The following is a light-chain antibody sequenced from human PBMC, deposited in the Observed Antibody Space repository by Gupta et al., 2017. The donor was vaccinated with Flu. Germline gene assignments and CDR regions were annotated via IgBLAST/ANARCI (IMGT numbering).Light chain of an antibody. CDR1: NIGRKS. CDR2: ADT. J-gene: IGLJ1*01. V-gene: IGLV3-21*02. CDR3: QVWDPNSGPTLYV. Sequence: TARITCEGNNIGRKSLHWYRKKPGQGPELVVCADTDRRSGIPEQCSGSNSGNTASLTIIRIGAGDEDDYYCQVWDPNSGPTLYVFGAGTKVTVL.